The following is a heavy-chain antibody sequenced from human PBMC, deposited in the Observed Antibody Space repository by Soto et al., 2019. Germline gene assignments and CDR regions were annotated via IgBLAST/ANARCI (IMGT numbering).Heavy chain of an antibody. D-gene: IGHD2-15*01. CDR1: GGSISNDNYY. Sequence: ASETLSLPCSGSGGSISNDNYYLGWIRQSPGKGLEWIGSIYYSGSTYYSPSLKSRVTIYVETSENQFSLKLTSVTAADMSVYYCEIQVVRGVYRDYFDSWGQGTLVTVSS. J-gene: IGHJ4*02. CDR2: IYYSGST. CDR3: EIQVVRGVYRDYFDS. V-gene: IGHV4-39*01.